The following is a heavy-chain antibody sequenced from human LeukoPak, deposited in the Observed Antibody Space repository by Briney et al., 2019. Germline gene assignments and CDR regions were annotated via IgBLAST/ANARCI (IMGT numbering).Heavy chain of an antibody. CDR1: GFTFSSYG. CDR3: ARGRIGYDSRPDFQH. Sequence: PGGSLRLSCAASGFTFSSYGMHWVRQAPGKGLEWVAVISYDGSNKYYADSVKGRFTISRDNSKNTLYLQMNSLRAEDTAVYYCARGRIGYDSRPDFQHWGQGTLVTVSS. V-gene: IGHV3-30*03. D-gene: IGHD3-22*01. CDR2: ISYDGSNK. J-gene: IGHJ1*01.